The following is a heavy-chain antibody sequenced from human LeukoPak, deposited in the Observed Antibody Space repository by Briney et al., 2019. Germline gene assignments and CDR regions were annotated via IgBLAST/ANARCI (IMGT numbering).Heavy chain of an antibody. D-gene: IGHD2-2*01. CDR2: MNPESGNT. CDR1: GYTFTTYD. J-gene: IGHJ4*02. V-gene: IGHV1-8*02. CDR3: TRAIRHQLLSDY. Sequence: ASVKVSCKASGYTFTTYDINWVRQATGQGPEWMGWMNPESGNTGYAQKFQGRVTMTRDSSITTAYMELSSLRFEDTAVYYCTRAIRHQLLSDYWGQGTLVTVSS.